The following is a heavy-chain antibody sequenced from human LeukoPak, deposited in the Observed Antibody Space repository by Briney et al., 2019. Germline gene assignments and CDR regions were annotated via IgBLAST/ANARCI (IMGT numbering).Heavy chain of an antibody. D-gene: IGHD2-2*01. J-gene: IGHJ6*03. V-gene: IGHV1-69*04. Sequence: SVKVSCKASGGTFSSYAISWVRQAPGQGREWMGRIIPILGIANYAQNFQGRVTMTRDTSISTAYMELSTLRSDDTAVYCCARVVVVPAAMLGPNYYYYYMDVWGKGTTVTVSS. CDR3: ARVVVVPAAMLGPNYYYYYMDV. CDR1: GGTFSSYA. CDR2: IIPILGIA.